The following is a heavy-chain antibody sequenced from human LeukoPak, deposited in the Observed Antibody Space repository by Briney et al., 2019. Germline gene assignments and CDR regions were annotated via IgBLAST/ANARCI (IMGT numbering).Heavy chain of an antibody. J-gene: IGHJ3*01. CDR2: LNPDNGGT. D-gene: IGHD3-3*01. CDR1: GYTFPAYY. Sequence: GASVKVSCKTSGYTFPAYYMHWVRQAPGQGLEWVGWLNPDNGGTNYAQKFRGRVTMTRDTSISTAYMELSRLRSDDTAVYYCVRGFSNVFDVWGHGTVVIVSS. V-gene: IGHV1-2*02. CDR3: VRGFSNVFDV.